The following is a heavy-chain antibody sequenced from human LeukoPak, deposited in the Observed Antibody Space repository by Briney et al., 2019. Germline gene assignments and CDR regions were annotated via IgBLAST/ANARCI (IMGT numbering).Heavy chain of an antibody. CDR2: IYYSGST. CDR3: ARGIRYFDWLPSGYFDY. Sequence: SETLSLTCTVSGGSISSYYWSWIRQSPGKGLEWIGYIYYSGSTNYNPSLKSRVTISVDTSKNQFSLKLSSVTAADTAVYYCARGIRYFDWLPSGYFDYWGQGTLVTVSS. D-gene: IGHD3-9*01. CDR1: GGSISSYY. J-gene: IGHJ4*02. V-gene: IGHV4-59*01.